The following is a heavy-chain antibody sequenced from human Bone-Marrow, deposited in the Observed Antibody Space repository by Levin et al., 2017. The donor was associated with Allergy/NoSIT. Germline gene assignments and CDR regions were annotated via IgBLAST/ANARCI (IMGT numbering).Heavy chain of an antibody. Sequence: ASVKVSCKASGGTFTTYAISWVRQAPGQGLEWMGRIIPVLGLPNYAQKFQGRVTITADKSTSTAYMELSSLRSEDTAMYYCAVAVVTATSDYWGQGTLVTVSS. CDR3: AVAVVTATSDY. CDR2: IIPVLGLP. D-gene: IGHD2-21*02. V-gene: IGHV1-69*04. CDR1: GGTFTTYA. J-gene: IGHJ4*02.